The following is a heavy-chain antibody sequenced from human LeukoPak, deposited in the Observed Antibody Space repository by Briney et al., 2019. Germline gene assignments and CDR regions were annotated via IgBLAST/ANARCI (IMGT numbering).Heavy chain of an antibody. CDR2: ISSDGDYI. V-gene: IGHV3-21*01. Sequence: GGSLRLSCAASGFTFNSYSLSWARQAPGKGLEWVSSISSDGDYIYYADSLKGRFTISRDNAKNSLYLQMNNLRAEDTAVYYCARGPATRVYYFDYWGQGTLVTVSS. J-gene: IGHJ4*02. CDR1: GFTFNSYS. CDR3: ARGPATRVYYFDY. D-gene: IGHD1-26*01.